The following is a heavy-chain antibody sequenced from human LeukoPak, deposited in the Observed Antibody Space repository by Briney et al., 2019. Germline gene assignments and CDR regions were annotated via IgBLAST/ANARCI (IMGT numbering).Heavy chain of an antibody. CDR2: INVEGNYI. J-gene: IGHJ1*01. V-gene: IGHV3-74*01. Sequence: GVSLRLSCAASGFTVTTYWMHWVRQTPGKGLVWVARINVEGNYIDYAESVKGRFTISRDSAKNTLFLQMNSLRVEDTAVYSCARDLTGTYDHWGTGTLVTVSS. CDR3: ARDLTGTYDH. CDR1: GFTVTTYW. D-gene: IGHD3-22*01.